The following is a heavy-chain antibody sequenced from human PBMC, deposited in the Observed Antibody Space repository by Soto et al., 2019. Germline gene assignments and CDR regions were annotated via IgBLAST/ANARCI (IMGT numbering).Heavy chain of an antibody. V-gene: IGHV4-61*01. D-gene: IGHD3-22*01. CDR3: ASLYYHSSGYYPLFDY. CDR1: GGSVSSGSYY. Sequence: SETLSLTCTVSGGSVSSGSYYWSWIRQPPGKGLEWIGYIYYSGSTNYNPSLKSRVTISVDTSKNRFSLKLSSVTAADTAVYYCASLYYHSSGYYPLFDYWGQGTLVTVSS. CDR2: IYYSGST. J-gene: IGHJ4*02.